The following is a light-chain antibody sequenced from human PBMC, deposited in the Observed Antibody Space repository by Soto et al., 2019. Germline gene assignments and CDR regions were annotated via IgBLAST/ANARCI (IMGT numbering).Light chain of an antibody. CDR3: QQYGSPQT. J-gene: IGKJ1*01. V-gene: IGKV3-15*01. CDR2: GAS. Sequence: ELVMTQSPATLSVSPGERATLSCRDSQSVRSNLAWYQQTPGQAPRILIYGASTRATGIPARFSGSGSGTEFTLTISSLQSEDFAVYYCQQYGSPQTFGQGTKVDI. CDR1: QSVRSN.